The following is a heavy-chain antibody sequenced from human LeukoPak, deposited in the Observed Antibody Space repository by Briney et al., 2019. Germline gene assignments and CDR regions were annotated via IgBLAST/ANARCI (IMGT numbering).Heavy chain of an antibody. V-gene: IGHV1-69*04. J-gene: IGHJ6*02. Sequence: GSSVKVSCKASGGTFSSYAISWVRQAPGQGLEWMGRIIPIFGIANYAQKFQGRVTITADKSTSTAYMELGSLRSEDTAVYYCARLNRYDSSGYSYYYYGMDVWGQGTTVTVSS. D-gene: IGHD3-22*01. CDR1: GGTFSSYA. CDR3: ARLNRYDSSGYSYYYYGMDV. CDR2: IIPIFGIA.